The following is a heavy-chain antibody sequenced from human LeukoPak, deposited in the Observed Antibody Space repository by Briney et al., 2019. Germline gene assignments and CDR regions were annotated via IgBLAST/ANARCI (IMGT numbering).Heavy chain of an antibody. CDR3: ARVVTMVQGVPYYFDY. D-gene: IGHD3-10*01. CDR1: GFTFDDYG. V-gene: IGHV3-20*04. CDR2: INWNGGST. J-gene: IGHJ4*02. Sequence: GGSLRLSCAASGFTFDDYGMSWVRQAPGKGPEWVSGINWNGGSTGYADSVKGRFTISRDNAKNSLYLQMNSLRAEDTALYYCARVVTMVQGVPYYFDYWGQGTLVTVSS.